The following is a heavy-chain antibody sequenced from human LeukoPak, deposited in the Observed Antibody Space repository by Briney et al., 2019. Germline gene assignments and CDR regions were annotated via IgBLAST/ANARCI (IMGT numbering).Heavy chain of an antibody. CDR2: IYQDGSEK. J-gene: IGHJ4*02. CDR1: GVIFNQYW. CDR3: ARGRFSYDNTGYSSFYY. V-gene: IGHV3-7*01. D-gene: IGHD2-2*03. Sequence: PGGALRLSCAASGVIFNQYWMSWVRQAPGRGLEWVANIYQDGSEKHYVDSVKGRFTISRDNARNSLFLQMNSLRAEDTAVYYCARGRFSYDNTGYSSFYYWGQGTLVTVSS.